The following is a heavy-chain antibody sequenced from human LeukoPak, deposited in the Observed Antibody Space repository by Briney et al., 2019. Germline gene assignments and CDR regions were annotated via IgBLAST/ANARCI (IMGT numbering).Heavy chain of an antibody. D-gene: IGHD6-19*01. CDR1: GGSISSYY. J-gene: IGHJ3*02. V-gene: IGHV4-59*01. CDR3: AKGSYSSASGTFDI. Sequence: SETLSLTCTVSGGSISSYYWNWIRQPPGKALEWIGSIYYSGSANYNPSLKTRVTISVDTSKNQFSLKLTSVTAADTAVYYCAKGSYSSASGTFDIWGQGTMVTVSS. CDR2: IYYSGSA.